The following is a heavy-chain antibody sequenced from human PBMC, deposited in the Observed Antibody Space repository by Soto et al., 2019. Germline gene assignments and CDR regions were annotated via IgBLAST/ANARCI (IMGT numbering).Heavy chain of an antibody. V-gene: IGHV4-4*07. CDR2: IYATGTT. J-gene: IGHJ5*02. Sequence: PSETLSLTNTFSSASISGFYWSWIRKSAGKGLEWIGRIYATGTTDYNPSLKSRVMMSVDTSKKQFSLKLRSVTAADTAVYYCVRDGTKTLRDWFDPWGQGISVTVS. D-gene: IGHD1-1*01. CDR1: SASISGFY. CDR3: VRDGTKTLRDWFDP.